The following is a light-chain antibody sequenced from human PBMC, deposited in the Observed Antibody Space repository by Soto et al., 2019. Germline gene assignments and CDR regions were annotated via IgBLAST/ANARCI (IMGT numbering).Light chain of an antibody. J-gene: IGLJ2*01. CDR3: ATWDRSLSVGV. Sequence: QSVLTQPPSVSAAPGQTVTISCSGSSSNIGNNYVFWYQQLPGTAPKLLIYDNDKRPSGIPDRFSGSKSGPSATLGITGLQTGDEADYYCATWDRSLSVGVFGGGTKLTVL. CDR2: DND. CDR1: SSNIGNNY. V-gene: IGLV1-51*01.